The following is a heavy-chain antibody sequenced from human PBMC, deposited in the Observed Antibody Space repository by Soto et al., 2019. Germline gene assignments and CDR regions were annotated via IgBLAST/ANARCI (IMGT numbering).Heavy chain of an antibody. CDR1: GGSMSSFS. CDR2: ITHSGRS. V-gene: IGHV4-59*13. CDR3: ARVAMESYYDMWSGSTSYALDV. J-gene: IGHJ6*02. D-gene: IGHD3-3*01. Sequence: SVTLPLTCAPSGGSMSSFSWSWIRPPPGKGLEFIGSITHSGRSDYNPSLKNRIILSVDVSKNQFSLNLKSMKVADTAVYYCARVAMESYYDMWSGSTSYALDVWGQGTTVTVSS.